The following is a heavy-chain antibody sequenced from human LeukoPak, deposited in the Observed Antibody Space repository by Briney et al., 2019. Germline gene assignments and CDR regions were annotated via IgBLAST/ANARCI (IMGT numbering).Heavy chain of an antibody. V-gene: IGHV1-24*01. CDR1: GYTLTQLS. D-gene: IGHD6-13*01. Sequence: GASVKVSCKVSGYTLTQLSMHWVRQAPGKGLEWMGGFDPEDGETIYAQKFQGRVTMTEDTSTDTAYMELSSLRSEDTAVYYCATDGKPLVQTIYYYDLDVWGQGTTVTVSS. CDR2: FDPEDGET. J-gene: IGHJ6*02. CDR3: ATDGKPLVQTIYYYDLDV.